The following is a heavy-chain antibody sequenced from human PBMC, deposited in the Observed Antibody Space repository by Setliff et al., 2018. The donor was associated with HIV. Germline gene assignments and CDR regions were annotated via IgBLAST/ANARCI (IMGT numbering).Heavy chain of an antibody. J-gene: IGHJ4*02. CDR1: GGSVSSGSYY. V-gene: IGHV4-61*01. CDR2: IYYSGST. D-gene: IGHD6-19*01. CDR3: ARGVRDNSGWSSYYFDY. Sequence: SETLSLTCTVSGGSVSSGSYYWSWIRQPPGKGLEWIGYIYYSGSTKHNPSLKSRVTISLDTSKNQFSLRLTSVTAADTAVYYCARGVRDNSGWSSYYFDYWGQGTLVTVSS.